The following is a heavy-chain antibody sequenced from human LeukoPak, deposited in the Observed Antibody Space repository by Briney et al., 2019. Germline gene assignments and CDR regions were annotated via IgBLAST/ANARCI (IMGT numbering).Heavy chain of an antibody. Sequence: SQTLSLTCTVYVYSISSGYYWGWIRQPPGKGLEWIGSIHHSGITYYNPSLKSRVTISVDTSKNQFSLRVDSVTAADTAVYYCARDLYDDNRCFDFWGQGILVTVSS. V-gene: IGHV4-38-2*02. CDR3: ARDLYDDNRCFDF. J-gene: IGHJ4*02. CDR2: IHHSGIT. CDR1: VYSISSGYY. D-gene: IGHD1-14*01.